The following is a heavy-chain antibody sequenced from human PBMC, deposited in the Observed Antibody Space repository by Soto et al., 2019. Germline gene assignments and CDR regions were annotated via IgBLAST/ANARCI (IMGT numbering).Heavy chain of an antibody. V-gene: IGHV2-26*01. J-gene: IGHJ4*02. CDR1: GVSLSNARMG. D-gene: IGHD2-2*01. Sequence: QVTLKESGPVLVKPTETLTLTCTVWGVSLSNARMGVSWIRQPPGKALEWLAHIFSIDETSYRTALKSRLTITTDTYKSQVDLTMPNMDPVDTATYYYARMEGADRTHSFHYRGQETVVTVSS. CDR2: IFSIDET. CDR3: ARMEGADRTHSFHY.